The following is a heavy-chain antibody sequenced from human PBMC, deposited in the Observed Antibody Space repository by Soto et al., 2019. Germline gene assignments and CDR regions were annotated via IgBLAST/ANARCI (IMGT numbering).Heavy chain of an antibody. Sequence: GGSLRLSCAASGFTFSSYSMNWVRQAPGKGLEWVSSISSSSSYIYYADSVKGRFTISRDNAKNSLYLQMNSLRAEDTAVYYCARDQNYYGSGSYYHSIDYWGQGTLVTVSS. J-gene: IGHJ4*02. CDR3: ARDQNYYGSGSYYHSIDY. CDR1: GFTFSSYS. CDR2: ISSSSSYI. D-gene: IGHD3-10*01. V-gene: IGHV3-21*01.